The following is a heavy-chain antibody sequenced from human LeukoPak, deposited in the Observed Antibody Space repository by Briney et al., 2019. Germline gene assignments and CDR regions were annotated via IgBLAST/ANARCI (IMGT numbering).Heavy chain of an antibody. CDR3: AKGYYDYVWGSYYFDY. Sequence: PGGSLRLSCAASGFTFSSYAMSWVRQAPGKGLECVSAISGSGGSTYYADSVKGRFTISRDNSRDTLYLQMNSPRAEDAAVYYCAKGYYDYVWGSYYFDYWGQGTLVTVSS. V-gene: IGHV3-23*01. D-gene: IGHD3-16*01. J-gene: IGHJ4*02. CDR1: GFTFSSYA. CDR2: ISGSGGST.